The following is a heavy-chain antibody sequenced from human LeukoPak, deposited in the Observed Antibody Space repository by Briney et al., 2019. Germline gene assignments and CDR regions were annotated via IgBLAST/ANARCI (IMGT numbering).Heavy chain of an antibody. J-gene: IGHJ4*02. CDR2: ISGSGGST. CDR1: GFTFSSYA. D-gene: IGHD6-19*01. Sequence: GGSLRLSCAASGFTFSSYAMSWVRQAPGKGLEWVSAISGSGGSTYYADSVKGRFTISRDNSKNTLYLQMNSLRAEDTAVYYCAKEPGYSSGWSPYFDYWGQGTLVTVSS. V-gene: IGHV3-23*01. CDR3: AKEPGYSSGWSPYFDY.